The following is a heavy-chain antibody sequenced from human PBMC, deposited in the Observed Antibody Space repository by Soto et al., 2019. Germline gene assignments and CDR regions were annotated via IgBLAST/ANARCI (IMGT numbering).Heavy chain of an antibody. CDR3: ARENHYYDSSGYRYNWFDP. J-gene: IGHJ5*02. CDR1: GFTFSSYG. Sequence: GGSLRLSCAASGFTFSSYGMHWVRQAPGKGLEWVAVIWYDGSNKYYADSVKGRFTISRDNSKNTLYLQMNSLRAEDTAVYYCARENHYYDSSGYRYNWFDPWGQGTLVTVSS. CDR2: IWYDGSNK. D-gene: IGHD3-22*01. V-gene: IGHV3-33*01.